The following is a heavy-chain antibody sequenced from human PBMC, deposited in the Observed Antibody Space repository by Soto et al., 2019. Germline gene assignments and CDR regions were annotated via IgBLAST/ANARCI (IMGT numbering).Heavy chain of an antibody. CDR2: ISYDGETT. CDR1: GFSFSSYA. Sequence: QLHLVQSGGGVVQPGASLRLSCAASGFSFSSYAMHWVRQSPGKGLEWVAIISYDGETTKNADFVKGRFIISRDNANNTLYLEMNSLRPEDTAVYYCARDRDPLLSVAGWFDPWGQGTLVTVSS. CDR3: ARDRDPLLSVAGWFDP. V-gene: IGHV3-30*03. D-gene: IGHD6-19*01. J-gene: IGHJ5*02.